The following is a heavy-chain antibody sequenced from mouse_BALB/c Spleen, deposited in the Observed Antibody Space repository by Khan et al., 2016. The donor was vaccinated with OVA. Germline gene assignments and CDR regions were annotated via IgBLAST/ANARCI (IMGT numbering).Heavy chain of an antibody. CDR3: ASYYNCYAIDY. D-gene: IGHD1-3*01. CDR1: GYTFTSFG. J-gene: IGHJ4*01. Sequence: EVQLVESGGGLVQPGGSRKLSCSASGYTFTSFGMHWVRQAPERGLEWVAYISSGSSTIYYADTMKDRFTISRDNPKNTLFLQMTSLTSEDTAMXYCASYYNCYAIDYWGQGTSVTVSS. CDR2: ISSGSSTI. V-gene: IGHV5-17*02.